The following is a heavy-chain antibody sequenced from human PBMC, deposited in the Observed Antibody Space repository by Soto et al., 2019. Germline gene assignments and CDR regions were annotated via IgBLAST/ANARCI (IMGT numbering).Heavy chain of an antibody. J-gene: IGHJ6*02. V-gene: IGHV4-34*01. CDR2: VQPSGST. D-gene: IGHD5-18*01. Sequence: TWVNLFLTCTVFSTSLGDHYWARILQSPDKGLDWIGEVQPSGSTDYNPSLKSRLTLSLDTSKNQFSLNVASVTAADTAVYFCERGKPSGYRFGPRNFFYYGLDVWGPGTTVTVSS. CDR1: STSLGDHY. CDR3: ERGKPSGYRFGPRNFFYYGLDV.